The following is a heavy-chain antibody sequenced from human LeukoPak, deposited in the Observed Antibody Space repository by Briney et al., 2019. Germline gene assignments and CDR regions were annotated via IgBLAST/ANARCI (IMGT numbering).Heavy chain of an antibody. CDR2: IWYDGSNK. CDR1: WYPFNSYA. CDR3: GKGAYRRYFAWLWAN. V-gene: IGHV3-33*06. Sequence: GRSLRLSCAASWYPFNSYAMHWVRQAPGKGLEWVAVIWYDGSNKYYADSVKGRFTISRDNSKNTLYLQMSSLRPEDTAVYYCGKGAYRRYFAWLWANWGQGTLVTVSS. D-gene: IGHD3-9*01. J-gene: IGHJ4*02.